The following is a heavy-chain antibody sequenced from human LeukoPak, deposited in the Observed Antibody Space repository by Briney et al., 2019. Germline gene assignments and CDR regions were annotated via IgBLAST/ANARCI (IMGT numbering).Heavy chain of an antibody. V-gene: IGHV4-30-4*01. CDR3: ARGSYSSGWYEVHFQH. Sequence: SQTLSLTCTVSGGSISSGDSYWSWIRQPPGKGLEWIGYIYSSGSTYYNPSLKSRVTISVDTSKNQFSLKLSSVTAADTAVYYCARGSYSSGWYEVHFQHWGQGTLVTVAS. D-gene: IGHD6-19*01. CDR2: IYSSGST. J-gene: IGHJ1*01. CDR1: GGSISSGDSY.